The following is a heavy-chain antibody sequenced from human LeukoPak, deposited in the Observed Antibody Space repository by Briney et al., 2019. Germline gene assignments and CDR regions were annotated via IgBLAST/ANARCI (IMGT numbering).Heavy chain of an antibody. CDR1: GFTFSSYE. Sequence: KAGGSLRLSCAASGFTFSSYEMNWVRQAPGKGLEWVSSISSSSSYMYYADSVKGRFTISRDNAKNSLYLQIHSLRAEDTAVYYCAELGITMIGGVWGKGTTVTISS. J-gene: IGHJ6*04. CDR3: AELGITMIGGV. V-gene: IGHV3-21*01. CDR2: ISSSSSYM. D-gene: IGHD3-10*02.